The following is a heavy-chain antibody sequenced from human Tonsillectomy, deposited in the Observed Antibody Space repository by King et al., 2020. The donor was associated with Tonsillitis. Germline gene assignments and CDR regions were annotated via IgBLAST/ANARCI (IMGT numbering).Heavy chain of an antibody. Sequence: QLQESGPGLVKPSETLSLTCTVSGGSISSSGYYWGWIRQPPGKGLEWLGIIYYSGTTYYNPSLESRVTISVATSKNQFSLKLSSVTAADTAVYYCARRGTDWNYVPYFDNWGQGTLVTVSS. CDR1: GGSISSSGYY. CDR2: IYYSGTT. V-gene: IGHV4-39*01. D-gene: IGHD1-7*01. J-gene: IGHJ4*02. CDR3: ARRGTDWNYVPYFDN.